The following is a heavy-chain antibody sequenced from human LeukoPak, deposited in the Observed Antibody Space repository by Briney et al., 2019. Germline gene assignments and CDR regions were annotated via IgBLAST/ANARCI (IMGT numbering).Heavy chain of an antibody. Sequence: GGSLRLSCEASGFIFSSSAMTWVRQAPGKGLEWVSSISSSSSYIYYADSVKGRFTISRDNAKNSLYLQMNSLRAEDTAVYYCARGGDGYNHWGQGTLVTVSS. D-gene: IGHD5-24*01. CDR3: ARGGDGYNH. CDR1: GFIFSSSA. V-gene: IGHV3-21*06. CDR2: ISSSSSYI. J-gene: IGHJ5*02.